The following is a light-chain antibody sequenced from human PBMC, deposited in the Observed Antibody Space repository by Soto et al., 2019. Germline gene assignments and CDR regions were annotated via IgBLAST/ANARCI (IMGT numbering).Light chain of an antibody. CDR3: TSYAGSNIGV. Sequence: QSALTQPPSASGSPGQSVTISCTGTSSDVGAYKYVSWYQQYPGKAPKLMIYEVSKRPSGVPDRFSGSKSGNTASLTVSGLQAEDEADYYCTSYAGSNIGVFGGGTKLTAL. J-gene: IGLJ3*02. CDR2: EVS. CDR1: SSDVGAYKY. V-gene: IGLV2-8*01.